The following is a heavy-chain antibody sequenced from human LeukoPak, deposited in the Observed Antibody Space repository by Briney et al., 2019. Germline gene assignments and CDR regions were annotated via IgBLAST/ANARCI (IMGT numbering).Heavy chain of an antibody. V-gene: IGHV1-69*13. CDR1: GGTFSSYA. D-gene: IGHD2-2*01. Sequence: SVKVSCKASGGTFSSYAISWVRQAPGQGLEWMGGIIPIFGTANYAQKFQGRVTITADESTSTAYMELSSLRSEDTAVYYCAREEGYCSSTSCSNWFDPWGQGTLVTVSS. J-gene: IGHJ5*02. CDR3: AREEGYCSSTSCSNWFDP. CDR2: IIPIFGTA.